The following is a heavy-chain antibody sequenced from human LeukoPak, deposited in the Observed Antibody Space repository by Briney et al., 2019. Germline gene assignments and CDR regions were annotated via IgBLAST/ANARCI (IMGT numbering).Heavy chain of an antibody. CDR3: ARGGSGSPDY. V-gene: IGHV4-59*12. J-gene: IGHJ4*02. Sequence: SETLSLTCTVSGGSISSYYWSWIRQPPGKGLEWIGYIYYSGSTNYNPSLKSRVTISVDTSKNQFSLKLSSVTAADTAVYYCARGGSGSPDYWGQGTLVTVSS. CDR2: IYYSGST. D-gene: IGHD3-10*01. CDR1: GGSISSYY.